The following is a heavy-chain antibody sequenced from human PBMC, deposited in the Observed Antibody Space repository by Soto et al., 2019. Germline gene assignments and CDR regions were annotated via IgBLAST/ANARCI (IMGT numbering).Heavy chain of an antibody. J-gene: IGHJ4*02. CDR3: ARGFGRSHFDY. CDR1: GYSISSTDY. V-gene: IGHV4-38-2*01. CDR2: FHYSGST. Sequence: KPSETLSLTCAVSGYSISSTDYWGWIRQPPGKGLEWIGSFHYSGSTYYNPSLKSRVTISVDTSKNQLSLRVTSVTAADTAVYYCARGFGRSHFDYWGQGTLVTVSS. D-gene: IGHD3-16*01.